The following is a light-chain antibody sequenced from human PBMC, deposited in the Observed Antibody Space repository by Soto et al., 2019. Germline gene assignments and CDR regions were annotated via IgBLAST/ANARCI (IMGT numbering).Light chain of an antibody. CDR1: RSFASSY. V-gene: IGKV3-20*01. CDR3: QHYDSSPPYT. CDR2: AAS. Sequence: IVLTQSPVTLSLSPGERATLSCRASRSFASSYLGWYQQKPGQAPRLLIYAASTRATGIPDRFSGSGSATDFTLTISRLEPEDSAVYYCQHYDSSPPYTFGQWTKLEIK. J-gene: IGKJ2*01.